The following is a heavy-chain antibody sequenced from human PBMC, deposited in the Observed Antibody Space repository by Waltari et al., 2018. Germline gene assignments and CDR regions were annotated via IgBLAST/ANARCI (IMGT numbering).Heavy chain of an antibody. D-gene: IGHD2-15*01. CDR3: ARGGSVSVFRYMDV. Sequence: QGQLVESGGGVVQPGRFLTLPCTASGFPFSNYLMHWVRQAPGQGPEWVALMSYDGINKYYADSVRGRFTISRDNSKNTLYLQMNDLRTEDTALYSCARGGSVSVFRYMDVWGKGTTVTVS. V-gene: IGHV3-30*03. CDR1: GFPFSNYL. J-gene: IGHJ6*03. CDR2: MSYDGINK.